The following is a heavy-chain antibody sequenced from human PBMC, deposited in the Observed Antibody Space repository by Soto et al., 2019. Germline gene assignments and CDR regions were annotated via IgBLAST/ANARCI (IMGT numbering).Heavy chain of an antibody. Sequence: LSLTCTVSGGSMSPYYWSWIRQPPGKGLEWIGYIYYTGSTSYNPSLKSRVTISVDTSKTQFSLKLSSVTAADTALYYCARSFYESSGYYPLWGQGTLVTVSS. V-gene: IGHV4-59*01. J-gene: IGHJ4*02. CDR2: IYYTGST. D-gene: IGHD3-22*01. CDR3: ARSFYESSGYYPL. CDR1: GGSMSPYY.